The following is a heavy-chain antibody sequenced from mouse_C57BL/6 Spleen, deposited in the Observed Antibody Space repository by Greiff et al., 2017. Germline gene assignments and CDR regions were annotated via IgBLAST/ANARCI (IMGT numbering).Heavy chain of an antibody. CDR3: APDGYYAMDY. Sequence: VQLQQPGTELVKPGASVTLSCTASGYTFTRYWMHWVKQRPGQGLEWLGNINPSNGGTNYNEKFKCKATLTVYKSSSTSYMQLSSLTSEDSAVYYCAPDGYYAMDYWGQGTSVTVSS. V-gene: IGHV1-53*01. D-gene: IGHD2-3*01. CDR1: GYTFTRYW. CDR2: INPSNGGT. J-gene: IGHJ4*01.